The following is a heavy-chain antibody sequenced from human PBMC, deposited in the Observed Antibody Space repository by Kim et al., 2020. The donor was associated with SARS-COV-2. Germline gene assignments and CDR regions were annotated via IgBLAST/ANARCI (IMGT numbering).Heavy chain of an antibody. V-gene: IGHV1-69*13. Sequence: SVKVSCKASGGTFSSYAISWVRQAPGQGLEWMGGIIPIFGTANYAQKFQGRVTITADESTSTAYMELSSLRSEDTAVYYCARGHRNPLMDTARGLYYFDYWGQGTLVTVSS. CDR2: IIPIFGTA. CDR1: GGTFSSYA. D-gene: IGHD5-18*01. J-gene: IGHJ4*02. CDR3: ARGHRNPLMDTARGLYYFDY.